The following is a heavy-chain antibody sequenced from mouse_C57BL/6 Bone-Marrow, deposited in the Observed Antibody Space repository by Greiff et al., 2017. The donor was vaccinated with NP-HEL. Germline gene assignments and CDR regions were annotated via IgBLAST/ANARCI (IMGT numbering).Heavy chain of an antibody. J-gene: IGHJ4*01. V-gene: IGHV1-81*01. Sequence: VQVVESGAELARPGASVKLSCKASGYTFTSYGISWVKQRTGQGLEWIGEIYPRSGNTYYNEKFKGKATLTADKSSSTAYMELRSLTSEDSAVYFCARTYGNYYAMDYWGQGTSVTVSS. D-gene: IGHD2-1*01. CDR1: GYTFTSYG. CDR2: IYPRSGNT. CDR3: ARTYGNYYAMDY.